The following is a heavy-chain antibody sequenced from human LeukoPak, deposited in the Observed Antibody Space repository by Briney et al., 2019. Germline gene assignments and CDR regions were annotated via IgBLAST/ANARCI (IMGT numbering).Heavy chain of an antibody. CDR3: ARLYNYYYYYMDV. CDR1: GFTFSNYW. V-gene: IGHV3-74*01. Sequence: GGSLRLSCAASGFTFSNYWMHWVRQTPGKGLVWVSRINSDASVTTYADSVKGRFTISRDNAKNTLYLQMNSLRAEDTAVYYCARLYNYYYYYMDVWGKGTTVTVSS. J-gene: IGHJ6*03. CDR2: INSDASVT.